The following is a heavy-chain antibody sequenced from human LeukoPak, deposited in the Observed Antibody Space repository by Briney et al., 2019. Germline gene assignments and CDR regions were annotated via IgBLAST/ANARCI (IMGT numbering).Heavy chain of an antibody. CDR2: IKQDGSEK. CDR1: GFTFSSYW. V-gene: IGHV3-7*01. D-gene: IGHD3-16*02. CDR3: AREPPRITFGGVIVPPYFQH. Sequence: SGGSLRLSCAASGFTFSSYWMSWVRQAPGKGLEWVANIKQDGSEKYYVDSVKGRFTISRDNAKNSLYLQMNSLRAEDTAVYYCAREPPRITFGGVIVPPYFQHWGQGTLVTVSS. J-gene: IGHJ1*01.